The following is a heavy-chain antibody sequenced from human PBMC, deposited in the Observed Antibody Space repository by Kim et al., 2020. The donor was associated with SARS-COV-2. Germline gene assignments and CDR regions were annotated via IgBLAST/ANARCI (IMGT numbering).Heavy chain of an antibody. D-gene: IGHD3-16*02. CDR2: ISGSGGST. CDR1: GFTFSSYA. Sequence: GGSLRLSCAASGFTFSSYAMSWVRQAPGKGLEWVSAISGSGGSTYYADSVKGRFTISRDNSKNTLYLQMNSLRAEDTAVYYCAKDLSMVGPPHHDQEYVWGSYRLHAYYYGMDVWGQGTTVTVSS. J-gene: IGHJ6*02. V-gene: IGHV3-23*01. CDR3: AKDLSMVGPPHHDQEYVWGSYRLHAYYYGMDV.